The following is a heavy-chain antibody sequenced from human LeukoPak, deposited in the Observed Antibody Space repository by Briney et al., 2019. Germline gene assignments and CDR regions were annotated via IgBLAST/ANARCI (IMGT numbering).Heavy chain of an antibody. D-gene: IGHD3-9*01. J-gene: IGHJ6*04. CDR2: IYYSGST. Sequence: SQTLSLTCTVSGGSISCGGYYWSWIRQHPGKGLEWIGYIYYSGSTYYNPSLKSRVTISVDTSKNQFSLELSSVTAADTAVYYCAREPYDILTGPYGMDVWGKGTTVTVSS. CDR1: GGSISCGGYY. CDR3: AREPYDILTGPYGMDV. V-gene: IGHV4-31*03.